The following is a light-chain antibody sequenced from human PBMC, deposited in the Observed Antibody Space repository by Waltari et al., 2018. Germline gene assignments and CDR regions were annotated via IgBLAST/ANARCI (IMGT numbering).Light chain of an antibody. Sequence: DIQMTQSPSSLSASVGDRVAITCQASQDIDNYLNWYQQKPGRAPKLLISDASNLEIGVPSRFSGSGSGTDFVFIISSLQPEDTATYYCQQHDSLPGTFGQGTRLDIK. CDR2: DAS. CDR3: QQHDSLPGT. CDR1: QDIDNY. J-gene: IGKJ2*02. V-gene: IGKV1-33*01.